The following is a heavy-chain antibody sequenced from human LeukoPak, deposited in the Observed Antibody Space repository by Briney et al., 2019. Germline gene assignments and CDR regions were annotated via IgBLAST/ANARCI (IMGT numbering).Heavy chain of an antibody. J-gene: IGHJ4*02. D-gene: IGHD2-2*01. CDR1: GFTFSSYA. CDR2: TSGSGGST. V-gene: IGHV3-23*01. CDR3: AKRSGPAGDTSVFDY. Sequence: GGSLRLSCAASGFTFSSYAMSWVRQAPGKGLAWVSGTSGSGGSTYHADSVKGRFTTSRDNSRNTLHLQMNSLRAEDTAVYYCAKRSGPAGDTSVFDYWGQGTLVTVSS.